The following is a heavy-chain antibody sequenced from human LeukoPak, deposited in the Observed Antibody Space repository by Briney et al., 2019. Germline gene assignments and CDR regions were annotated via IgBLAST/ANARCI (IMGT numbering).Heavy chain of an antibody. CDR3: ARGLGIKGRYYYYYMDV. CDR1: GGSFSGYY. J-gene: IGHJ6*03. V-gene: IGHV4-34*01. D-gene: IGHD2-15*01. CDR2: INHSGST. Sequence: SETLSLTCAVYGGSFSGYYWSWIRQPPGKGLEWIGEINHSGSTNYNPSLKRRVTISVDPSNNQFSLKLSSVTAADTAVYYCARGLGIKGRYYYYYMDVWGKGTTVTVSS.